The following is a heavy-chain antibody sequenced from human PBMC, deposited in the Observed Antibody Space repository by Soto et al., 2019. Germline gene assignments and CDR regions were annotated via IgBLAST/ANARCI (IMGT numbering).Heavy chain of an antibody. V-gene: IGHV1-2*04. CDR1: GYTFTGYY. J-gene: IGHJ6*04. CDR2: INPNSGGT. Sequence: ASLKVSCKASGYTFTGYYMHWVRQAPGRGLEWMGWINPNSGGTNYAQKFQGWVTMTRDASISTAYMELSMLRSYDTAVYYGASDRRSSVPPREYYGMYVWGKGPTFTVS. CDR3: ASDRRSSVPPREYYGMYV. D-gene: IGHD1-26*01.